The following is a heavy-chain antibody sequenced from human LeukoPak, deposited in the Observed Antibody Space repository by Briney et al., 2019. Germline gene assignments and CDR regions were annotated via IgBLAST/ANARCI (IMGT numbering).Heavy chain of an antibody. CDR1: GYTFINFA. Sequence: ASVKVSCKASGYTFINFAINWGRQAPGQRPEWLGWINAGNGNTKYSQKFQGRVTITRDTSASTAYMELSNLTSEDTAVYYCARGPRAAADDYWGQGTLVTASS. CDR2: INAGNGNT. V-gene: IGHV1-3*01. J-gene: IGHJ4*02. CDR3: ARGPRAAADDY. D-gene: IGHD6-13*01.